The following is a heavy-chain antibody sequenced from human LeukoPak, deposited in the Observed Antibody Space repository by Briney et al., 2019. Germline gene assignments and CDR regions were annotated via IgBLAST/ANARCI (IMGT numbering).Heavy chain of an antibody. CDR1: GFTFSAYW. J-gene: IGHJ4*02. CDR2: LKQDGSEK. Sequence: PGGSLGLSCAASGFTFSAYWMSWVRQAPGKGLEWVANLKQDGSEKYYVDSVKGRFTISRDNAKNSLYLQMNSLRGEDTALYYCARDDGFYSASGIYQNYFDHWGQGILVTVSP. CDR3: ARDDGFYSASGIYQNYFDH. V-gene: IGHV3-7*01. D-gene: IGHD3-10*01.